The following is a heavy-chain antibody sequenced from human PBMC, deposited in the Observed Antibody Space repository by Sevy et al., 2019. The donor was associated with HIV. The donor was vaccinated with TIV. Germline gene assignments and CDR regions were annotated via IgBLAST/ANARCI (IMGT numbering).Heavy chain of an antibody. Sequence: GGSLRLSCAASGFTFSSYGMHWVRQAPGKELEWVAVIWYDGSNKYYADSVNGRFTISRDNSKNTLYLQMNSLRAEDTAVYYCARYIHEYDYGDYIPDYYYGMDVWGQGTTVTVSS. CDR1: GFTFSSYG. D-gene: IGHD4-17*01. CDR2: IWYDGSNK. V-gene: IGHV3-33*01. J-gene: IGHJ6*02. CDR3: ARYIHEYDYGDYIPDYYYGMDV.